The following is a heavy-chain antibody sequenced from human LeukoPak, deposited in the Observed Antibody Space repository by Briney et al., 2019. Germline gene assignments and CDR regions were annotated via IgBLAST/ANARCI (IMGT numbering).Heavy chain of an antibody. J-gene: IGHJ4*02. CDR2: ISSSSSYI. Sequence: PGGSLRLSCAASGFTFSSYSMNWVRQAPGKGLEWVSSISSSSSYIYYANSVKGRFTISRDNAKNSLYLQMNSLRAEDTAVYYCARESYDYGDYGFDYWGQGTLVTVSS. CDR3: ARESYDYGDYGFDY. V-gene: IGHV3-21*01. D-gene: IGHD4-17*01. CDR1: GFTFSSYS.